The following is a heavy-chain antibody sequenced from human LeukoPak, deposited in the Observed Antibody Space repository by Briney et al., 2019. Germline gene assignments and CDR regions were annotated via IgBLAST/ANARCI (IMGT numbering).Heavy chain of an antibody. V-gene: IGHV3-30*02. CDR3: AKGSKAVLFTRDHYMDV. CDR2: IRYGGSNK. Sequence: GGSLRLSCAASGFTFSSYGIHWVRQAPGKGLEWVAFIRYGGSNKYYADSVKGRFTISRDDSKNTLYLQMNSLRAEDTAMYYCAKGSKAVLFTRDHYMDVWGKGTTVTISS. CDR1: GFTFSSYG. J-gene: IGHJ6*03. D-gene: IGHD6-19*01.